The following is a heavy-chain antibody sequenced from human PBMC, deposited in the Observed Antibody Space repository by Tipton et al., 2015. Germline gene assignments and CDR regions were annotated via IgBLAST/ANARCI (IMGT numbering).Heavy chain of an antibody. CDR1: GFTFSNYY. V-gene: IGHV3-48*02. CDR3: ARSSPPLYGMDV. Sequence: SLRLSCAASGFTFSNYYLSWVRQAPGKGLGWVSNISGVSSIKFYADSVKGRFTISRDNAKNSVYLQMNSLRDEDTAVYYCARSSPPLYGMDVWGQGTTVSVSS. CDR2: ISGVSSIK. J-gene: IGHJ6*02.